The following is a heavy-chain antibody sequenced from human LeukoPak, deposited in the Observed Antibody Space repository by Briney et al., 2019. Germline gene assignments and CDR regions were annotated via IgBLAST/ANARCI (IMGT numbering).Heavy chain of an antibody. CDR1: GGTFSSYA. V-gene: IGHV1-69*13. J-gene: IGHJ6*03. CDR2: IIPIFGTA. D-gene: IGHD3-10*01. Sequence: GASVKVSCKAAGGTFSSYAISWVRQAPGQGLEWMGGIIPIFGTANYAQKFQGRVTITADESTSTADMELSSLRSEDTAVYYCARSYGSGSYGYMDVWGKGTTVTISS. CDR3: ARSYGSGSYGYMDV.